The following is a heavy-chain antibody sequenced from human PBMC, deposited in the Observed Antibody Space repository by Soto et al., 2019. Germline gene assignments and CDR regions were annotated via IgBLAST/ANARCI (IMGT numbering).Heavy chain of an antibody. Sequence: QLQLQESGPGLVKPSETLSLTCTVSGDSISGSTYYWVWIRQPPGKGLEWIGSMHYSGSTYHNPSLKSRVTISVDTSNNQFSLKLRSVTAADSAMYYCARHGGSYSYFDFWGQGTLVTVSS. CDR2: MHYSGST. CDR3: ARHGGSYSYFDF. CDR1: GDSISGSTYY. D-gene: IGHD2-15*01. V-gene: IGHV4-39*01. J-gene: IGHJ4*02.